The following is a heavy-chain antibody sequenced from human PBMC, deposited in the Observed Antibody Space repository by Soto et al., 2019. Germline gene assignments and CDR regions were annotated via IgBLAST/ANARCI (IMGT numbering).Heavy chain of an antibody. Sequence: ELLLVESGGDLVKPGGSLTLSCAASGFTFTDSWLSWVRQAPGSGLEWVGLIKAKTDGGTTDYAAPVKGRFNISRDDSKNTLYLQMNSLKTEDTAVCYCTTDYCRVGRCHYDYWGQGTLVTVSS. CDR2: IKAKTDGGTT. D-gene: IGHD2-15*01. V-gene: IGHV3-15*01. CDR1: GFTFTDSW. J-gene: IGHJ4*02. CDR3: TTDYCRVGRCHYDY.